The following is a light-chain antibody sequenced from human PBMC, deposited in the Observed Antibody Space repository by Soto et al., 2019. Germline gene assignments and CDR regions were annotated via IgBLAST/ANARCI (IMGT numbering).Light chain of an antibody. J-gene: IGKJ1*01. V-gene: IGKV1-5*03. CDR1: QNIDSG. Sequence: DIQMTQSPSTLSASVGDIVTITCRASQNIDSGLAWYQQKPGKAPKLLIYKASTLESGVPLRFSGSGSGTEFTLTIASLQPDDFATYYCQQYHFFSTFGQGTRVEIK. CDR3: QQYHFFST. CDR2: KAS.